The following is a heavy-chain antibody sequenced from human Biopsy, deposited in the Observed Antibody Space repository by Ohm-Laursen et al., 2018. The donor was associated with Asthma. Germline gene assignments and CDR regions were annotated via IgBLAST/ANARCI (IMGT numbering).Heavy chain of an antibody. D-gene: IGHD1/OR15-1a*01. CDR2: FNPSGGST. CDR1: GYSFTSDY. J-gene: IGHJ4*02. V-gene: IGHV1-46*01. Sequence: ASVKVSCKASGYSFTSDYIHWVRQAPGQGLEWMGIFNPSGGSTSYAQKFQGRVTMTRDTSTSTVYMELSSLRSEDTAVYYCARPSGTSPHYFDYWGQGTLVTVSS. CDR3: ARPSGTSPHYFDY.